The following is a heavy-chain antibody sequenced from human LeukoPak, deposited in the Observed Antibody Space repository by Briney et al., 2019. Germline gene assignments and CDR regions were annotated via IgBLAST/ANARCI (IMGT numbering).Heavy chain of an antibody. CDR2: INPSSGDT. Sequence: GASVKVSCKPSGYSFTAYHLHWVRQAPGQGLEWMGWINPSSGDTRYARTFQGRVTMTRDTSISTAYMELDSLTSDDTAVYFCARIGTMIFGDYWGQGTLVIVSS. D-gene: IGHD3/OR15-3a*01. CDR1: GYSFTAYH. CDR3: ARIGTMIFGDY. J-gene: IGHJ4*02. V-gene: IGHV1-2*02.